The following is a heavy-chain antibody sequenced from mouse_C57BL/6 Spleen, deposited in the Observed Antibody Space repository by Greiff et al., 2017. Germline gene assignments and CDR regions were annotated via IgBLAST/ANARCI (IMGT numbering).Heavy chain of an antibody. V-gene: IGHV1-72*01. D-gene: IGHD1-1*01. CDR3: ARNGITTVVAPYYFDY. CDR2: IDPNSGGT. J-gene: IGHJ2*01. Sequence: QVQLQQPGAELVKPGASVKLSCKASGYTFTSYWMHWVKQRPGRGLEWIGRIDPNSGGTKYNEKFKSKATLTVDKPSSTAYIQLSSLTSEDSAVYYCARNGITTVVAPYYFDYWGQGTTLTVSS. CDR1: GYTFTSYW.